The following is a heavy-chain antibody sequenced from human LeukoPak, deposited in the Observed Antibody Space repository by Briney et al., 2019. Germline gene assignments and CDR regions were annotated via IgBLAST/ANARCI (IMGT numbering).Heavy chain of an antibody. CDR1: GGSISSSSYY. CDR3: ARLYWEEPDY. Sequence: SETLSLTCTVSGGSISSSSYYWGWIRQPPGKGLEWIGNIYYSGSTHYNPSPKSRVTISVDTSKNQISLRLSSVTAADTAVYYCARLYWEEPDYWGQGTLVTVSS. J-gene: IGHJ4*02. V-gene: IGHV4-39*01. D-gene: IGHD2-8*02. CDR2: IYYSGST.